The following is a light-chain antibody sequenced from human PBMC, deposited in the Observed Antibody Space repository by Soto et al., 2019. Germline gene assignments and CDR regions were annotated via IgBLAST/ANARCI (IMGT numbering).Light chain of an antibody. CDR3: QQYSKWPLT. CDR2: GAS. V-gene: IGKV3-15*01. CDR1: QSVSSN. Sequence: EIVLTQFPATLSVSPGERATLSCRASQSVSSNLAWYQQKPGQAPRLLIYGASTRATGIPARFSGSGSGTEFTLTISSLQSEDFAVYYCQQYSKWPLTFGGGTKVDIK. J-gene: IGKJ4*01.